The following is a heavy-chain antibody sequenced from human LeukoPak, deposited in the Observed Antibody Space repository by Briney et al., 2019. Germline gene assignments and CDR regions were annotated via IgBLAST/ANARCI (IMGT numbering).Heavy chain of an antibody. D-gene: IGHD6-6*01. CDR1: GFTFSSYG. Sequence: GGSLRLSCEASGFTFSSYGMHWVRQAPGKGLEWVAVIWYDGRKKYYGDSVKGRFTISRDNSKNTLYLQMNSVRGEDAAIYYCARDLAARHFDYWGQGTLVTVSS. V-gene: IGHV3-33*01. CDR3: ARDLAARHFDY. J-gene: IGHJ4*02. CDR2: IWYDGRKK.